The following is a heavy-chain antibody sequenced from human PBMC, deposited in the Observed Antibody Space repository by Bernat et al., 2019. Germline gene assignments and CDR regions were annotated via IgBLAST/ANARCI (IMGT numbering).Heavy chain of an antibody. D-gene: IGHD1-14*01. J-gene: IGHJ6*03. V-gene: IGHV3-11*05. CDR2: IRSSSSYT. Sequence: QVQLVESGGGLVKPGGSLRLSCAASGFTFSDYYMSWIRQAPGKGLDWVSYIRSSSSYTNYEDSVKGRFTISRDNGQNSLYLQMNSLRAEDTAVYYCARGTSTSAPYMDVWGKGTTVTVSS. CDR1: GFTFSDYY. CDR3: ARGTSTSAPYMDV.